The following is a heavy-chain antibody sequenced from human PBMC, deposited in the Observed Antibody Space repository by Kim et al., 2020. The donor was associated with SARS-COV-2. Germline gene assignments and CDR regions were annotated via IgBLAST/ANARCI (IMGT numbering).Heavy chain of an antibody. J-gene: IGHJ3*02. CDR3: AKDHGSSGLEFDAVDI. V-gene: IGHV3-33*06. Sequence: SVESRFTISRDNSKNTLYLQMNSLRHEDTAVYYCAKDHGSSGLEFDAVDIWGQGTMVTVSS. D-gene: IGHD6-19*01.